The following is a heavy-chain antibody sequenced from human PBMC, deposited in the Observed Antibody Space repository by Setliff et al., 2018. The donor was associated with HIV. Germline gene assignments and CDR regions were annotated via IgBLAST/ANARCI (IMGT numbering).Heavy chain of an antibody. CDR2: IYLTGNT. CDR3: AREGTWESYFDA. CDR1: GDSINTDVVS. V-gene: IGHV4-61*09. J-gene: IGHJ4*02. D-gene: IGHD1-26*01. Sequence: SETLSLTCTVSGDSINTDVVSWNWVRQPAGKGLEWIGHIYLTGNTNYNPSLKSRVTISLDSSKSQFSLMMTSLTTADTAVYYCAREGTWESYFDAWGQGLLVTV.